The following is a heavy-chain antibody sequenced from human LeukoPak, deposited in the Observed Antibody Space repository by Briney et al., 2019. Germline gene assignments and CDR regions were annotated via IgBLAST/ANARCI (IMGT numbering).Heavy chain of an antibody. J-gene: IGHJ6*03. CDR1: GFTVSDYS. CDR2: ISGSGSYT. V-gene: IGHV3-23*01. Sequence: GGSLRLSCAASGFTVSDYSMSWVRQAPGKGLEWVSAISGSGSYTDYADSVKGRFTISRDNSKNTLYLQMNSLRAEDTAIYYCAKNGDRGAYCSGGSCYPYYYYNMDVWGKGTTVTI. CDR3: AKNGDRGAYCSGGSCYPYYYYNMDV. D-gene: IGHD2-15*01.